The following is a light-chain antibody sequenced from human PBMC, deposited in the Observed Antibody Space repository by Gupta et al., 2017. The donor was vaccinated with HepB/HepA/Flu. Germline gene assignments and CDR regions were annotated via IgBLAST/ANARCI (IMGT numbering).Light chain of an antibody. CDR2: DAS. V-gene: IGKV3-11*01. CDR1: QSVSSY. Sequence: EIVLTQSPATLSLSPGERATLSCRASQSVSSYLAWYQQKPSQAPGLLIYDASNRAMGIGARCSGSGGGTDFNLTISSREPEDFEVYYCQQRNNWHRAFTFGHGTKVDIK. CDR3: QQRNNWHRAFT. J-gene: IGKJ3*01.